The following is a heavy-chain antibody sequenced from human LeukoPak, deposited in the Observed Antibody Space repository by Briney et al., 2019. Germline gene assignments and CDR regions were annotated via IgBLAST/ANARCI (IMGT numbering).Heavy chain of an antibody. V-gene: IGHV1-2*02. D-gene: IGHD3-22*01. CDR1: GYTFTGYY. CDR3: ATQLSSGWPLRHLPFDY. J-gene: IGHJ4*02. CDR2: INPNSGGT. Sequence: ASVKVSCKASGYTFTGYYIHWVRQAPGQGLEWMGWINPNSGGTNYAQKFQGRVTMTEDTSTDTAYMELSSLRSEDTAVYYCATQLSSGWPLRHLPFDYWGQGTLVTVSS.